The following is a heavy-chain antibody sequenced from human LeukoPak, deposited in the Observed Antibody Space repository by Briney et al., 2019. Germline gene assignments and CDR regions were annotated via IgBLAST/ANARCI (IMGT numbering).Heavy chain of an antibody. V-gene: IGHV4-34*01. CDR3: ARGRLYYYGSGSFDY. J-gene: IGHJ4*02. CDR2: INHSGST. D-gene: IGHD3-10*01. CDR1: GGSFSGYY. Sequence: SETLSLTCAVYGGSFSGYYWSWIRQPPGKGLEWLGEINHSGSTNYNPSLKSRVTISVDTSKNQFSLKLSSVTAADTAVYYCARGRLYYYGSGSFDYWGQGTLVTVSS.